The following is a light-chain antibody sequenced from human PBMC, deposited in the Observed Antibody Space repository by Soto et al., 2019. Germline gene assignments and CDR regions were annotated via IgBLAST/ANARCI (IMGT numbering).Light chain of an antibody. CDR2: DVS. J-gene: IGLJ2*01. V-gene: IGLV2-14*03. CDR1: SSDVGGYDS. Sequence: QSVLTQPASVSGSPGQSLTISCTGTSSDVGGYDSVSWYQHHPGKAPRLMIYDVSNRPSGISNRFSASKSGNTASLTISGLQAEDEANYHCSSYTSSSSVVFGGGTKLTVL. CDR3: SSYTSSSSVV.